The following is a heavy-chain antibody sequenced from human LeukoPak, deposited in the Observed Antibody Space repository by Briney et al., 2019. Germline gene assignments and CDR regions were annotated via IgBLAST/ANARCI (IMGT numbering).Heavy chain of an antibody. Sequence: GGSLRLSCAASGFTFSSYEMNWVRQAPGKGLEWVSYISSSGSTIYYADSVKGRFTISRDNAKNSLYLQMNSLRAEDTALYYCAKDLSSGWEGDYFDYWGQGTLVTVSS. V-gene: IGHV3-48*03. CDR2: ISSSGSTI. J-gene: IGHJ4*02. CDR3: AKDLSSGWEGDYFDY. CDR1: GFTFSSYE. D-gene: IGHD6-19*01.